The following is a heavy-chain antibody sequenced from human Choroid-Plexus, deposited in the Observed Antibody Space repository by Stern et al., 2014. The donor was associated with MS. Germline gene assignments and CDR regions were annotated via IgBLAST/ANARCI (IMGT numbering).Heavy chain of an antibody. Sequence: VQLVESGGGVVQPGRPLRLSCVASGFTFGSCAMHWVRQAPGKGLGWVAGVSYDGSNKYYADSVKGRFTISIDNSQNALYMQMSSLRPEDTAVYYCAKDRQYLTYFFDHWGHGSLVTVSS. CDR2: VSYDGSNK. CDR3: AKDRQYLTYFFDH. J-gene: IGHJ5*02. CDR1: GFTFGSCA. V-gene: IGHV3-30*18. D-gene: IGHD2/OR15-2a*01.